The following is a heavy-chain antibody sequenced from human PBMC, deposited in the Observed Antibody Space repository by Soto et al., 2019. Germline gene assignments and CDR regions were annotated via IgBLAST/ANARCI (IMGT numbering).Heavy chain of an antibody. CDR1: GFSLSTSGMR. CDR3: ARSIVVVTAGAFDI. Sequence: GPTLVNPTQTLTRTGTFSGFSLSTSGMRVSWIRQPPGKALEWLARIDWDDDKFYSTSLKTRLTISTDTSKNQVVLTMTNMDPVDTATYYCARSIVVVTAGAFDIWGQGTMVTVSS. J-gene: IGHJ3*02. CDR2: IDWDDDK. V-gene: IGHV2-70*04. D-gene: IGHD2-21*02.